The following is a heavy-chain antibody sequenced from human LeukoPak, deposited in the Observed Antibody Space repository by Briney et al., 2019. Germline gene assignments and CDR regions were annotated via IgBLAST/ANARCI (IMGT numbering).Heavy chain of an antibody. Sequence: PSETLSLPCTLSGRSLRRYYWRWIRQPAAKGGEGIGRKYTCGSTSYNPSLKSRVTMSVDTSKNQFSLQLSSLTAADTAVYYCAGGGTPMVYYFDNWGQGTLVTVSS. D-gene: IGHD5-18*01. V-gene: IGHV4-4*07. CDR2: KYTCGST. CDR1: GRSLRRYY. J-gene: IGHJ4*02. CDR3: AGGGTPMVYYFDN.